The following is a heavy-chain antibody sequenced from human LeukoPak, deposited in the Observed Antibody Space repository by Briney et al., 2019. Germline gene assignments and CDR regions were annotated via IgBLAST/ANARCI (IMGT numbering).Heavy chain of an antibody. J-gene: IGHJ4*02. CDR3: VREYHGGYFDF. CDR1: GYIFTSYY. Sequence: ASVKVSCKASGYIFTSYYMHWVRQAPGQGLEWLGVVYPSAGTSDPAQRFRARITLSEDASTSKAYMELRSLKSEDTAIYFCVREYHGGYFDFWGQGTLVTVSS. V-gene: IGHV1-46*03. CDR2: VYPSAGTS. D-gene: IGHD3-16*01.